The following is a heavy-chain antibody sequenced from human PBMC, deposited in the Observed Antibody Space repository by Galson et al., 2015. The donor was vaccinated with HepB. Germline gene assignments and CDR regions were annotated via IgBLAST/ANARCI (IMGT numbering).Heavy chain of an antibody. Sequence: SLRLSCAASGFTFSDHYMDWVRQAPGKGLEWVGRTRNKANSYTTEYAASVKGRFTISRDDSKNSLYLQMNSLKTEDTAVYYCASEDYSGTTDAFDIWGQGTMVTVSS. V-gene: IGHV3-72*01. CDR2: TRNKANSYTT. CDR3: ASEDYSGTTDAFDI. D-gene: IGHD4-23*01. J-gene: IGHJ3*02. CDR1: GFTFSDHY.